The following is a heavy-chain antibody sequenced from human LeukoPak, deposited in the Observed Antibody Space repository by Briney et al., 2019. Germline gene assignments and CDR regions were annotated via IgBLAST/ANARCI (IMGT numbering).Heavy chain of an antibody. CDR1: GYSFTTYW. V-gene: IGHV5-51*01. CDR2: IYPDDSDT. Sequence: GESLEISCKASGYSFTTYWIGWVRQMPGKGLEWMGIIYPDDSDTRYSPSFRGQVTISADKSINTAYLQWSSLKASDTAIYYCARHDEFAYWGQGTLVTVSS. J-gene: IGHJ4*02. CDR3: ARHDEFAY.